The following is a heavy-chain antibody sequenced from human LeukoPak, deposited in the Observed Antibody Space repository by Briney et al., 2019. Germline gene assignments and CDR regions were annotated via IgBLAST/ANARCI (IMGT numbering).Heavy chain of an antibody. CDR2: INPNSGGT. V-gene: IGHV1-2*02. D-gene: IGHD6-19*01. CDR3: ARESQQWRTLSDY. Sequence: ASVKVSCKASGYTFTGYYMHWVRQAPGQGLEWMGWINPNSGGTNYAQKLQGRVTMTTDTSTSTAYMELRSLRSDDTAVYYCARESQQWRTLSDYWGQGTLVTVSS. CDR1: GYTFTGYY. J-gene: IGHJ4*02.